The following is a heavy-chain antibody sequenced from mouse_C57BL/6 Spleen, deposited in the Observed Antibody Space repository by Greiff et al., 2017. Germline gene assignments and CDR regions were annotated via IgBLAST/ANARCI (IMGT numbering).Heavy chain of an antibody. D-gene: IGHD1-1*01. CDR1: GFTFSDYG. Sequence: EVKLVESGGGLVKPGGSLKLSCAASGFTFSDYGMHWVRQAPEKGLEWVAYISSGSSTIYYADKVKGRFTISRDNAKNTLFLQMTSLRSEDTAMYYCARRAVSYWYFEVWGTGTTVTVSS. J-gene: IGHJ1*03. V-gene: IGHV5-17*01. CDR2: ISSGSSTI. CDR3: ARRAVSYWYFEV.